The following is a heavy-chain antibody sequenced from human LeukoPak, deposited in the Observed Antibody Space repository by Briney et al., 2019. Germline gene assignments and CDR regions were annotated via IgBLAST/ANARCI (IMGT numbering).Heavy chain of an antibody. V-gene: IGHV4-34*01. Sequence: SETLSLTCAVYGESFSGYYWSWIRRPPGKGLEWIGEINHSGSTNYNPSLKSRVTISVDTSKNQFSLKLSSVTAADTAVYYCARLPGPLIAAAGNWGQGTLVTVSS. D-gene: IGHD6-13*01. J-gene: IGHJ4*02. CDR1: GESFSGYY. CDR3: ARLPGPLIAAAGN. CDR2: INHSGST.